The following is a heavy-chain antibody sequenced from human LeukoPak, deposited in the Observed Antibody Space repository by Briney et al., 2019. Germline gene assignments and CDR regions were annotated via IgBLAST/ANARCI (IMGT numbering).Heavy chain of an antibody. J-gene: IGHJ4*02. CDR1: GFSFGNHA. D-gene: IGHD6-19*01. CDR3: VRETSSGWYHFDY. CDR2: ISSSSSYI. V-gene: IGHV3-21*04. Sequence: GGSLRLSCAASGFSFGNHATNWVRQAPGKGLEWVSSISSSSSYIYYADSVKGRFTISRDNSKNTLYLQMNSLRAEDTAVYYCVRETSSGWYHFDYWGQGTLVTVSS.